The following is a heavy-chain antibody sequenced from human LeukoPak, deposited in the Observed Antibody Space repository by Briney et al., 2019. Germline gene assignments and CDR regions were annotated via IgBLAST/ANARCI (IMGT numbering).Heavy chain of an antibody. J-gene: IGHJ4*02. D-gene: IGHD3-22*01. CDR2: IYYSGST. V-gene: IGHV4-39*01. CDR1: GGSISSSSYY. CDR3: ARLIGPYESSGYPDY. Sequence: SETLSLTCTVSGGSISSSSYYWGWIRQPPGKGLEWIGSIYYSGSTYYNPSLKSRVTISVDTSKNQFSLKLSSVTAADTAVYYCARLIGPYESSGYPDYWGQGTLVTVSS.